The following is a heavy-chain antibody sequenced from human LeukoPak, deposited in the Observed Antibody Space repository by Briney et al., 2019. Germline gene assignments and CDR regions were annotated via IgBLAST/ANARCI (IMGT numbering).Heavy chain of an antibody. Sequence: GGSLRLSCAASGFTFSSYAMHWVRQAPGKGLEWVAVISYDGSNKYYADSVKGRFTISRDNSKNTLYLQMNSLRAEDTAVYYCARGGVELERRKFDYWGQGTLVTVSS. D-gene: IGHD1-1*01. V-gene: IGHV3-30*04. J-gene: IGHJ4*02. CDR3: ARGGVELERRKFDY. CDR1: GFTFSSYA. CDR2: ISYDGSNK.